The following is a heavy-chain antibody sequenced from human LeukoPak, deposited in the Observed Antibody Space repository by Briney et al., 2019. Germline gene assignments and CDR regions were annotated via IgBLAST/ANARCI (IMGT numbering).Heavy chain of an antibody. D-gene: IGHD3-10*01. Sequence: TGGSLRLSCAASGFTFSSYAMSWVRQAPGKGLEWVSAISGSGGSTYYADSVKGRFTISRDNSKSTLYLQMNSLRAEDTAVYYCAKFASYYYGSGSFSYWGQGTLVTVSS. CDR3: AKFASYYYGSGSFSY. CDR1: GFTFSSYA. V-gene: IGHV3-23*01. J-gene: IGHJ4*02. CDR2: ISGSGGST.